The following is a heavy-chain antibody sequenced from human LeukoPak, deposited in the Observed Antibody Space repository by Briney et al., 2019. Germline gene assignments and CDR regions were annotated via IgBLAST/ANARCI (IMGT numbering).Heavy chain of an antibody. J-gene: IGHJ5*02. V-gene: IGHV3-33*01. Sequence: PGGSLRLSCAASGFTFSSYGMHWVRQAPGKGLEWVAVIWYDGSNKYYADSVKGRFTISRDNSKNTLYLQMNSLRAETTAVYYCARELYDFWSGYYSPAPLDPWGQGTLVTVSS. CDR3: ARELYDFWSGYYSPAPLDP. D-gene: IGHD3-3*01. CDR1: GFTFSSYG. CDR2: IWYDGSNK.